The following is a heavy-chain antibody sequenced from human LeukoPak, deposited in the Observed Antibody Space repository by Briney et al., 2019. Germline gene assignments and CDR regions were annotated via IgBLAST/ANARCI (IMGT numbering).Heavy chain of an antibody. CDR1: GYTFTSYG. D-gene: IGHD6-19*01. V-gene: IGHV1-18*01. CDR2: ISAYNGNT. Sequence: GASVKVSCKASGYTFTSYGISWVRQAPGQGLEWMGWISAYNGNTNYAQKLQGRVTMTTDTSTSTAYMELSSLRSEDTAVYYCASLGSRAGFDAFDIWGQGTMVTVSS. J-gene: IGHJ3*02. CDR3: ASLGSRAGFDAFDI.